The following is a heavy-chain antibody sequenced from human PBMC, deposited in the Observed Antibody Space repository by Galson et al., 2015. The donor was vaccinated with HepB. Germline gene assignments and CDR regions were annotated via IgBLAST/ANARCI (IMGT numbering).Heavy chain of an antibody. CDR2: FGGSVDNP. Sequence: SLRLSCAASGFTFSIHAMTWVRQAPGRGLEWVAAFGGSVDNPLYAHSVKGRFTISRDISNNTLYLEMNNLKIEDTAVYYCVAHIVVAPGPPVWGQGTTVTVSS. CDR3: VAHIVVAPGPPV. V-gene: IGHV3-23*01. D-gene: IGHD2-21*01. J-gene: IGHJ6*02. CDR1: GFTFSIHA.